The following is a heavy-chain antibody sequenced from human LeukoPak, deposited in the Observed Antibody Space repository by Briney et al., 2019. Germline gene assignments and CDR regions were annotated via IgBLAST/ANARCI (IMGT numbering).Heavy chain of an antibody. CDR3: ARAWWYDYYGMDV. CDR2: INHSGST. J-gene: IGHJ6*02. D-gene: IGHD2-15*01. V-gene: IGHV4-34*01. CDR1: GGSFSGYY. Sequence: SETLSLTCAVYGGSFSGYYWSWIRQPPGKGLEWIGEINHSGSTNYNPSLKSRVTISVDTSKNQFSLKLSSVTAADTAVYYCARAWWYDYYGMDVWGQGTTVTVSS.